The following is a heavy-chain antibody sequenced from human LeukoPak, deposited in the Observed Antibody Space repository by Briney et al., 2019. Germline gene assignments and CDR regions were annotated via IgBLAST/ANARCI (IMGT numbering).Heavy chain of an antibody. J-gene: IGHJ4*02. CDR2: ISGYNGHT. CDR1: GYTFTRNG. V-gene: IGHV1-18*01. D-gene: IGHD6-19*01. Sequence: ASVKVSCKASGYTFTRNGVSWVRQAPGQGLEWMGWISGYNGHTKYAQKLQGRVTLTTGTSTSTAYMELRSLGSDDTAVYFCARDKDLGAVAGTFDYWGQGTLVTVSS. CDR3: ARDKDLGAVAGTFDY.